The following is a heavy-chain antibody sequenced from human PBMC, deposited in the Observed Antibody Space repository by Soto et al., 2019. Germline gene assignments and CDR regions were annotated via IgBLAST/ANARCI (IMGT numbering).Heavy chain of an antibody. CDR3: ARGPDDSDVPRWDH. CDR2: INLRGGTT. Sequence: QVQLVQSGPEVRKPGASVRLSCATSGYNFNQYYIHWVRQAPGQGLEWMGIINLRGGTTEYATKFRGRVTVTGDTSTRTAYMELSSLRSEDTAVYFCARGPDDSDVPRWDHWGQGTLITVSS. J-gene: IGHJ4*02. D-gene: IGHD4-17*01. CDR1: GYNFNQYY. V-gene: IGHV1-46*02.